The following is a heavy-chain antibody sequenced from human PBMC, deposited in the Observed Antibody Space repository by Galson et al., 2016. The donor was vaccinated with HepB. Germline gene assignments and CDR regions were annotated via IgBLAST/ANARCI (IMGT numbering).Heavy chain of an antibody. CDR1: GFPFRDYF. CDR3: VKGTMDYYYYGMDV. CDR2: ISSDGRGT. J-gene: IGHJ6*02. V-gene: IGHV3-64D*09. Sequence: SLRLSCAASGFPFRDYFMGWIRQAPGKGLEYVSGISSDGRGTNYVDSVKGRFTMSRDNSKNTLFLQMTTLRAEDTAIYYCVKGTMDYYYYGMDVWGQGTTVTVSS. D-gene: IGHD3-10*01.